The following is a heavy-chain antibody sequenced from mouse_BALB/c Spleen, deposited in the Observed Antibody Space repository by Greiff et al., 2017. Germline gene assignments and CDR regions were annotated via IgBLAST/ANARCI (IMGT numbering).Heavy chain of an antibody. D-gene: IGHD2-4*01. J-gene: IGHJ4*01. CDR2: IYPGDGDT. CDR3: ARKGDYDGYAMDY. Sequence: QVQLKESGAELVRPGSSVKISCKASGYAFSSYWMNWVKQRPGQGLEWIGQIYPGDGDTNYNGKFKGKATLTADKSSSTAYMQLSSLTSEDSAVYFCARKGDYDGYAMDYWGQGTSVTVSS. CDR1: GYAFSSYW. V-gene: IGHV1-80*01.